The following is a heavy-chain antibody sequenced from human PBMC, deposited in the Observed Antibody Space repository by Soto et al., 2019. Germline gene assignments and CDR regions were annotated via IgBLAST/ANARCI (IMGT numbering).Heavy chain of an antibody. J-gene: IGHJ4*02. V-gene: IGHV3-48*02. CDR3: ARDNDFWSGYYYFDY. CDR1: GFTFSSYI. CDR2: ISSSSSTI. Sequence: GGSLRLSCAASGFTFSSYIMNWVRQAPGKGLEWVSYISSSSSTIYYADSVKGRFTISRDNAKNSLYLQMNSLRDEDTAVYYCARDNDFWSGYYYFDYWGQGTLVTVSS. D-gene: IGHD3-3*01.